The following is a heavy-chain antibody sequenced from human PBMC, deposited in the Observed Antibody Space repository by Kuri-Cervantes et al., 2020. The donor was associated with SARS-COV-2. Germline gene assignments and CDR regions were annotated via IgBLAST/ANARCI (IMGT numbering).Heavy chain of an antibody. D-gene: IGHD3-3*01. CDR1: GFIFSDYY. V-gene: IGHV3-11*04. J-gene: IGHJ4*02. CDR3: ADLTEDFWSGYLGAH. CDR2: IGPSGTPK. Sequence: GESLKISCTASGFIFSDYYMTWIRQAPGKGLEWVSNIGPSGTPKYYADSVKGRFTISRDNSKNTLYLQMNSLRAEDTAVYYCADLTEDFWSGYLGAHWGQGTLVTVSS.